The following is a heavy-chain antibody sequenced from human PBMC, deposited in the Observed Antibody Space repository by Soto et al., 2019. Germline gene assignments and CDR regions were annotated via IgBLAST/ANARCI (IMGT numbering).Heavy chain of an antibody. CDR3: ARRAGEYCSSTSCYPDYYYYYMDV. Sequence: PSETLSLTCTVSGGSISSSSYYWGWIRQPPGKGLEWIGSIYYSGSTYYNPSLKSRVTISVDTSKNQFSLKLSSVTAADTAVYYCARRAGEYCSSTSCYPDYYYYYMDVWGKGTTVTVSS. V-gene: IGHV4-39*01. CDR2: IYYSGST. CDR1: GGSISSSSYY. J-gene: IGHJ6*03. D-gene: IGHD2-2*01.